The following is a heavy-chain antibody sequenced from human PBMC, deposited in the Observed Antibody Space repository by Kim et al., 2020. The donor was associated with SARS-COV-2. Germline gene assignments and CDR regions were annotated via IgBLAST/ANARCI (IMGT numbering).Heavy chain of an antibody. CDR2: IRSKANSYAT. D-gene: IGHD1-1*01. J-gene: IGHJ6*02. CDR3: TRHNDPRNVPGRGTSNYYYYYGMDV. CDR1: GFTFSGSA. V-gene: IGHV3-73*01. Sequence: GGSLRLSCAASGFTFSGSAMHWVRQASGKGLEWVGRIRSKANSYATAYAASVKGRFTISRDDSKNTAYLQMNSLKTEDTAVYYCTRHNDPRNVPGRGTSNYYYYYGMDVWGQGTTVTVSS.